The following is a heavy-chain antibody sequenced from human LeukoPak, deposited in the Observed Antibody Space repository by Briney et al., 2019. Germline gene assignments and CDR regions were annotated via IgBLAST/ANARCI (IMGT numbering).Heavy chain of an antibody. V-gene: IGHV4-39*01. D-gene: IGHD3-10*01. CDR1: GGSVSSDIYY. CDR3: ARHRWMEVYGSGSYYVDY. Sequence: PSETLSLTCTVSGGSVSSDIYYWSWIRQPPGKGLEWIGSIYHSRSTYYNASLKSRATISADTSKNQFSLKLSSVTAADTAVYYCARHRWMEVYGSGSYYVDYWGQGTLVTVSS. J-gene: IGHJ4*02. CDR2: IYHSRST.